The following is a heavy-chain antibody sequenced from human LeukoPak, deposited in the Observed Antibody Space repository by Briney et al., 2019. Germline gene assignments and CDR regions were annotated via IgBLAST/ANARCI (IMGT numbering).Heavy chain of an antibody. CDR2: ISYDGSNK. V-gene: IGHV3-30*03. Sequence: GGSLRLSCAASGFIFSGYGLHWVRQAPGKGLEWVAVISYDGSNKYYADSVKGRFTISRDNSKNTLYLQMNSLRAEDTAVYYCATERELPFDYWGQGTLVTVSS. CDR1: GFIFSGYG. D-gene: IGHD1-26*01. J-gene: IGHJ4*02. CDR3: ATERELPFDY.